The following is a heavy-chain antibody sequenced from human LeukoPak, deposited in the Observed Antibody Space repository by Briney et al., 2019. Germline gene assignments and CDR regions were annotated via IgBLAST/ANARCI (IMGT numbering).Heavy chain of an antibody. CDR3: ASLRDGYNNPYDY. D-gene: IGHD5-24*01. V-gene: IGHV3-11*04. CDR1: GFTFSDYY. J-gene: IGHJ4*02. CDR2: ISSSGSTI. Sequence: GGSLRLSCAASGFTFSDYYMSWIRQAPGKGLEWVSYISSSGSTIYYADSVKGRFTISRDNAKNSLYLQMDCLRAEDTAVYYCASLRDGYNNPYDYWGQGTLVTVSS.